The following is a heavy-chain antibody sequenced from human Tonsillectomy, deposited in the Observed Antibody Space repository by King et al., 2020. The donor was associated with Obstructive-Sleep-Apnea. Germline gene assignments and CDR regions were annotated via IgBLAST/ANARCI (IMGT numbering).Heavy chain of an antibody. V-gene: IGHV3-74*01. CDR3: ARPGWSYYDS. J-gene: IGHJ4*02. D-gene: IGHD2-15*01. CDR1: GFTFSDYW. Sequence: VQLVESGGGLVQPGGSLRLSCAASGFTFSDYWMHWVRQAPGKGLVWVSRFNTDGSATGYADPVKGRFTISRAKAKNTLYLRMNSLRAEDTAMYYCARPGWSYYDSWGQGTLVTVSS. CDR2: FNTDGSAT.